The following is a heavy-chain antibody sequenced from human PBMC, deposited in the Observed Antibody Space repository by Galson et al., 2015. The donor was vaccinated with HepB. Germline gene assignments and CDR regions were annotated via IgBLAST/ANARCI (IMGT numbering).Heavy chain of an antibody. Sequence: SLRLSCAASGFTFSSYSMHWVRQAPGKGLEWVAVIWYDGSYKIYLDSVKGRFTISGDNSKNTLYMEMSRLRGEDTALYYCARNQLGGGALDVWGQGTTVIVSS. J-gene: IGHJ6*02. CDR2: IWYDGSYK. V-gene: IGHV3-33*01. D-gene: IGHD2-2*01. CDR1: GFTFSSYS. CDR3: ARNQLGGGALDV.